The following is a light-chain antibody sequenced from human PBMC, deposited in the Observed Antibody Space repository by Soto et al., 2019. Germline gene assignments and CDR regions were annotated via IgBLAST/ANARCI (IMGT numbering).Light chain of an antibody. V-gene: IGKV3-20*01. CDR1: QPVNSGY. CDR3: QVYGSSPKT. Sequence: TQSPGTLSLSPGEGATLSCRASQPVNSGYLAWYQQKPGQATRLLMYGVYTRDTGIPDRFSGSGAGTDFTLTISRLEPGDFAVYYCQVYGSSPKTFGQGTKVEFK. J-gene: IGKJ1*01. CDR2: GVY.